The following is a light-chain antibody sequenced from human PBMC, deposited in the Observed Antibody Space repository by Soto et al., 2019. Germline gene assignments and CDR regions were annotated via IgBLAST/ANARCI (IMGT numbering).Light chain of an antibody. V-gene: IGKV1-5*01. CDR3: QQYNSYWT. CDR2: DAS. CDR1: RSISSW. Sequence: DIQMTQSPSTLSASVGDRVTITCRASRSISSWLAWYQQKPGKAPKLLIYDASSLESGVPSRFSGRGSGTEFTLTISSLQPDDFATYYCQQYNSYWTFGQGTKVDIK. J-gene: IGKJ1*01.